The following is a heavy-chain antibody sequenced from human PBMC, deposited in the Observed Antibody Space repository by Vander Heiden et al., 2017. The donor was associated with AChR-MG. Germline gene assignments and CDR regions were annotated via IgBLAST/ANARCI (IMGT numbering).Heavy chain of an antibody. CDR3: AKGGRSCSATSCYSSFDY. J-gene: IGHJ4*02. V-gene: IGHV3-30*18. D-gene: IGHD2-15*01. CDR2: VSSDGRNT. CDR1: AFTFSSYA. Sequence: QVQLVESGGGVVQPGRSLRLSCAASAFTFSSYAMHWVRQAPGKGLEWVAAVSSDGRNTYYADSVKGRFTIFRDNSKNTLDLQMNSLRAEDTAVFYCAKGGRSCSATSCYSSFDYWGQGTLVTGSS.